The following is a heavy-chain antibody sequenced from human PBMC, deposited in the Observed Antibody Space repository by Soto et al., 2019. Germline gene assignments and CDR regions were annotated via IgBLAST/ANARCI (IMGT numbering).Heavy chain of an antibody. D-gene: IGHD3-3*01. CDR3: AREPTYYAFWSASYGMDV. CDR2: IYYSGST. CDR1: GGSISSGDYY. J-gene: IGHJ6*02. V-gene: IGHV4-30-4*01. Sequence: PSETLSLTCTVSGGSISSGDYYWSWIRQPPGKGLEWIGYIYYSGSTYYNPSLKSRVTISVDTSKNQFSLKLSSVTAADTAVYYCAREPTYYAFWSASYGMDVWGQGTKVTVSS.